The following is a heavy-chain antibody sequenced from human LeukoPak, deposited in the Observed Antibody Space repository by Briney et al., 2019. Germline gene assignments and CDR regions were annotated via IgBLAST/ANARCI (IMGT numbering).Heavy chain of an antibody. CDR3: ARSKLPAALIDAFHF. Sequence: SVKVSCKASGDNLRTYALSWVRQVPGQGLEWMGGIIPLFGTANYAQRFQGRLTISTDDSTATAYMELSSLTSGDTAVYYCARSKLPAALIDAFHFWGQGTLVTVSS. V-gene: IGHV1-69*05. CDR2: IIPLFGTA. D-gene: IGHD2-2*01. J-gene: IGHJ3*01. CDR1: GDNLRTYA.